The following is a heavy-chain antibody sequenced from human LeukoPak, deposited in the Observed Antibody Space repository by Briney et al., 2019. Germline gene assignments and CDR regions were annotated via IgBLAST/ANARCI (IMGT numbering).Heavy chain of an antibody. Sequence: GGSLRLSCAAAGFTFSSYSMNWVRQAPGKGLEWVSSISSSSSYIYYADSVKGRFTISRDNAKNSLYLQMNSLRAEDTAVYYCARDLRIVVVPAAITNYYYMDVWGKGTTVTVSS. V-gene: IGHV3-21*01. J-gene: IGHJ6*03. D-gene: IGHD2-2*02. CDR2: ISSSSSYI. CDR1: GFTFSSYS. CDR3: ARDLRIVVVPAAITNYYYMDV.